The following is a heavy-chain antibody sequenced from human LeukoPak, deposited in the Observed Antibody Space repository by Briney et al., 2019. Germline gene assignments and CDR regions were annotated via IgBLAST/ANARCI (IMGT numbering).Heavy chain of an antibody. Sequence: GASVTVSCKASGYTFTNYTLNWVRQAPGQGLEWMGWIDTNTGNPTYAQGFIGRFVFSLDTSVTTAYLQISSLKAEDTAVYYCARDRYCSSTSCWGDYYYGMDVWGQGTTVTVSS. CDR2: IDTNTGNP. J-gene: IGHJ6*02. V-gene: IGHV7-4-1*02. D-gene: IGHD2-2*01. CDR1: GYTFTNYT. CDR3: ARDRYCSSTSCWGDYYYGMDV.